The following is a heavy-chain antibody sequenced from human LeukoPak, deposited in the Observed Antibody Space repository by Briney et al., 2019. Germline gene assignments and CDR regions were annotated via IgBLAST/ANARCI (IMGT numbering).Heavy chain of an antibody. Sequence: GGSLRLSCAASGFTFSDHNMDWVRQAPGKGLEWVGRSRNKANSYTTEYAASVKGRFAFSRDDSKNSLYLQMNSLKVEDTAVYYCARTLSGYVYGFDVWGQGTTVTVSS. CDR2: SRNKANSYTT. CDR3: ARTLSGYVYGFDV. D-gene: IGHD5-12*01. CDR1: GFTFSDHN. V-gene: IGHV3-72*01. J-gene: IGHJ6*02.